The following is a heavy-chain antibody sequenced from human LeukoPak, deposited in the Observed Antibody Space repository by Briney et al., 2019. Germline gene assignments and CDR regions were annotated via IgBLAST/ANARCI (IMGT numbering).Heavy chain of an antibody. CDR1: GFTFSSYV. D-gene: IGHD1-26*01. V-gene: IGHV3-30*18. Sequence: GGSLRLSCAASGFTFSSYVMSWVRQAPGKGLEWVAVISYDGSNKYYADSVKGRFTISRDNSKNTLYLQMNSLRAEDTAVYYCAKDLRYSGSLRAMDYWGQGTLVTVSS. CDR3: AKDLRYSGSLRAMDY. J-gene: IGHJ4*02. CDR2: ISYDGSNK.